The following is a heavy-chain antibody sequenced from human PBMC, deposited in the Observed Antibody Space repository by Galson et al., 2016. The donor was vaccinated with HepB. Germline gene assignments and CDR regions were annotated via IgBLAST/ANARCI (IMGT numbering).Heavy chain of an antibody. CDR3: ARNMLRAAYFDY. CDR2: ITGSSDFI. CDR1: GFTFSSSE. J-gene: IGHJ4*02. Sequence: SLSLSCAASGFTFSSSEMNWLRQAPGKGLEWVSYITGSSDFIKYADSVKGRFTVSRDNAKNSVYLHMNSLRDEDTAVYFCARNMLRAAYFDYWSQGTLVTVSS. V-gene: IGHV3-48*02. D-gene: IGHD2-15*01.